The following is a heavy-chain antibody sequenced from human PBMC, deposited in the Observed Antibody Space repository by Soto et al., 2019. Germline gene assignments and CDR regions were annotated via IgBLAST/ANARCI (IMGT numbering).Heavy chain of an antibody. Sequence: PGGSLRLSCVASGFTFSSYGMHWVRQAPGKGLEWVAIISYDGSNTYYADSVKGRFTISRDISKNTVYLQMDSLEVEDTAVYYCARDVDTTSHLNWFDPWGLGVMVTVSS. CDR3: ARDVDTTSHLNWFDP. D-gene: IGHD5-18*01. CDR1: GFTFSSYG. CDR2: ISYDGSNT. J-gene: IGHJ5*02. V-gene: IGHV3-30*03.